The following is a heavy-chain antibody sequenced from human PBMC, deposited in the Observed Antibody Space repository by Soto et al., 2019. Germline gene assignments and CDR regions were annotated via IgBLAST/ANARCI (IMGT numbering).Heavy chain of an antibody. J-gene: IGHJ4*02. V-gene: IGHV3-53*01. D-gene: IGHD5-12*01. CDR2: IYSGGST. CDR3: HGYGY. CDR1: GFSVTANY. Sequence: EVQVVESGGGLIQPGGSLRLSCEVSGFSVTANYMSWVRQAPGKGLEWVSVIYSGGSTYYVDSVKGRFIISRVISKNTLYLQMNSLRAEDTAVYYCHGYGYWGQGTLVTVSS.